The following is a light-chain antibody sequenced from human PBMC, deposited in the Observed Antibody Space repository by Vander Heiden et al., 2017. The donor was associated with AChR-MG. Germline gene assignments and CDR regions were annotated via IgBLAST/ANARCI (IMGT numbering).Light chain of an antibody. V-gene: IGLV2-14*01. J-gene: IGLJ2*01. CDR3: SSYTSSSTVV. CDR1: SSDVGGYNY. CDR2: DVS. Sequence: QSALTQPASVSGSPGQPNTISCTGTSSDVGGYNYVSWYQQHPGKAPKLMIYDVSNRPSGVSNRFSGSKSGNTASLTISGLQAEDEADYYCSSYTSSSTVVFGGGTKLTVL.